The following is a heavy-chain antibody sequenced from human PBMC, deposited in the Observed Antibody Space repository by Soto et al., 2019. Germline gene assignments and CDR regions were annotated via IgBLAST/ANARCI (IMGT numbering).Heavy chain of an antibody. CDR2: IYYSGST. CDR1: GGSVSSGSYY. J-gene: IGHJ6*02. D-gene: IGHD3-16*02. CDR3: ARALLLRLGELSVRRTDYGMDV. V-gene: IGHV4-61*01. Sequence: SDTLSLTCTVSGGSVSSGSYYWSWIRQPPGKGLEWIGYIYYSGSTNYNPSLKSRVTISVDTSKNQFSLKLSSVTAADTAVYYCARALLLRLGELSVRRTDYGMDVWGQGTTVTVSS.